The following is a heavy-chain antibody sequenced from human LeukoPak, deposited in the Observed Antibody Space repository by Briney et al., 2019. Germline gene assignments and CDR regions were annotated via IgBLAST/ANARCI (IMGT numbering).Heavy chain of an antibody. CDR2: ISYDGSNK. CDR3: ARDSLRYSSSHDAFDI. CDR1: GFTFSSYA. V-gene: IGHV3-30-3*01. J-gene: IGHJ3*02. D-gene: IGHD6-13*01. Sequence: PGGSLRLSCAASGFTFSSYAMTWVRQAPGKGLEWVAVISYDGSNKYYADSVKGRSTISRDNSKNTLYLQMNSLRAEDTAVYYCARDSLRYSSSHDAFDIWGQGTMVTVSS.